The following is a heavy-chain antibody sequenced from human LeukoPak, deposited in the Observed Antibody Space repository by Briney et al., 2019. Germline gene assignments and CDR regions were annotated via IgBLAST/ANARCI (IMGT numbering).Heavy chain of an antibody. Sequence: GGSLRLSCAAAGLRFSSDWMNWLRQAPGKGLEWVSSIDPSSTYIYHADSVKGRLTISRDNAKNSLYLQMNSLRAEDTALYYCATRYASGPIADYWGQGTLVTVSS. V-gene: IGHV3-21*04. D-gene: IGHD3-10*01. J-gene: IGHJ4*02. CDR1: GLRFSSDW. CDR3: ATRYASGPIADY. CDR2: IDPSSTYI.